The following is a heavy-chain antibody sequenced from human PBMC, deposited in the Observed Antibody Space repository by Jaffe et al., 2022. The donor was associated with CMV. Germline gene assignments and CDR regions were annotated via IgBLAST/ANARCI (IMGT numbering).Heavy chain of an antibody. CDR2: IRASDGRT. CDR3: AKVRSSGYFDQFDN. CDR1: GFTFSSYA. V-gene: IGHV3-23*01. D-gene: IGHD6-19*01. Sequence: EVQLLESGGGLVQPGGSLRLSCAASGFTFSSYAMSWVRQAPGKGLEWVSGIRASDGRTDYADSVKGRFTISRDNSKNILYLQMNSLRAEDTAVYYCAKVRSSGYFDQFDNWGQGTLVTVSS. J-gene: IGHJ4*02.